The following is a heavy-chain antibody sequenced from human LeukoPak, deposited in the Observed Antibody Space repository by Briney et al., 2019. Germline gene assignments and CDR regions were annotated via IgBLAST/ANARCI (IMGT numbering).Heavy chain of an antibody. CDR3: ARAIYDSSGRGILGKDYYFDY. CDR1: GGSISSGDYY. V-gene: IGHV4-30-4*01. D-gene: IGHD3-22*01. Sequence: SETLSLTCTVSGGSISSGDYYWSWIRQPPGKGLEWIGYIYYSGSTYSNPSLKSRVTISVDTSKNQFSLKLSSVTAADTAVYYCARAIYDSSGRGILGKDYYFDYWGQGTLVTVSS. CDR2: IYYSGST. J-gene: IGHJ4*02.